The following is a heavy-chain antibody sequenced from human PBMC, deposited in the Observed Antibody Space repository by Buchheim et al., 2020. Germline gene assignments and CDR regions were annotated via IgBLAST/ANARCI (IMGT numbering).Heavy chain of an antibody. CDR1: GFTFSSYW. V-gene: IGHV3-74*01. J-gene: IGHJ6*02. Sequence: EVQLVESGGGLVQPGGSLRLSCAASGFTFSSYWMHWVRQAPGKGLVWVSRINSDGSSTSYADSVKGRFTISRDNAKNTLYLQMNSLRAEDTAVYYCARDHVMTTVTTRPIYYGMDVWGQGTT. CDR3: ARDHVMTTVTTRPIYYGMDV. CDR2: INSDGSST. D-gene: IGHD4-11*01.